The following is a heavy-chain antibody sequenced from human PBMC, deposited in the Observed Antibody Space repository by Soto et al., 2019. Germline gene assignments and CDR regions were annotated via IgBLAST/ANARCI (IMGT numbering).Heavy chain of an antibody. CDR2: IYYGGST. CDR3: ARLYVGGGIVQIDY. J-gene: IGHJ4*02. Sequence: QLQLQESGPGLVKPSETLSLTCTVSGGSISSSSYYWGWIRQPPGKGLEWIGSIYYGGSTYYNPSLKSRVTISVDTSKNQFSLKLSSVTAADTAVYYCARLYVGGGIVQIDYWGQGTLVTVSS. D-gene: IGHD2-15*01. CDR1: GGSISSSSYY. V-gene: IGHV4-39*01.